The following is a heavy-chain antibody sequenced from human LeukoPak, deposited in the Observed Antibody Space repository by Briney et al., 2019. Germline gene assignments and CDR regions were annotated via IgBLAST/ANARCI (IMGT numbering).Heavy chain of an antibody. D-gene: IGHD6-19*01. CDR2: IWYDGSNK. Sequence: GGSLRLSCAASGFTFSSYGMHWVRQAPGKGLEWVAVIWYDGSNKYYADSVKGRFTISRDNAKNSLYLQMNSLRVEDTAVYYCAGTLYSSGWTPLPDVWGQGTTVTVSS. J-gene: IGHJ6*02. CDR1: GFTFSSYG. CDR3: AGTLYSSGWTPLPDV. V-gene: IGHV3-33*03.